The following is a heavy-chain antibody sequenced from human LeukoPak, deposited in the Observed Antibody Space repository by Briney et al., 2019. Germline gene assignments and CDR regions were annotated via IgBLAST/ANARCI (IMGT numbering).Heavy chain of an antibody. D-gene: IGHD3-22*01. J-gene: IGHJ4*02. CDR3: ARLYQRVGYYDSSGYIPPFVDY. V-gene: IGHV1-2*02. CDR2: INPNSGGT. Sequence: ASVKVSCKASGYTFTGYYMHWVRQAPGHGLEWMGWINPNSGGTNYAQKFQGRVTMTRDTSISTAYMELSRLRSDDTAVYYCARLYQRVGYYDSSGYIPPFVDYWGQGTLVTVSS. CDR1: GYTFTGYY.